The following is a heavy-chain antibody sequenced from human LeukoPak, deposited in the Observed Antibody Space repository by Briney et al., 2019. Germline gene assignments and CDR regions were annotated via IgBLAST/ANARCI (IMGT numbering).Heavy chain of an antibody. Sequence: SETLSLTCTVSGGSISSYYWSWIRQPAGKGLEWIGRIYTSGSTNYNPSLKSRVTMSVDTSKNQFSLKLSSVTAADTAVYYCARWGSSTSSTPGRWFDPWGQGTLVTVSS. CDR3: ARWGSSTSSTPGRWFDP. CDR2: IYTSGST. V-gene: IGHV4-4*07. D-gene: IGHD2-2*01. CDR1: GGSISSYY. J-gene: IGHJ5*02.